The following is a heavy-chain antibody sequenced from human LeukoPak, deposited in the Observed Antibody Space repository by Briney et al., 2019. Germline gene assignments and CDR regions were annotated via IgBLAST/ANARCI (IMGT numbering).Heavy chain of an antibody. CDR3: ARGLIGSMVRGVRRDY. CDR2: INPNSGGT. J-gene: IGHJ4*02. CDR1: GYTFTGYY. Sequence: ASVKVSCKASGYTFTGYYMHWVRQAPGQGLEWMGWINPNSGGTNYAQKFQGWVTMTRDTSISTAYMELSRLRSDDTAVYYCARGLIGSMVRGVRRDYWGQGTLVTVSS. V-gene: IGHV1-2*04. D-gene: IGHD3-10*01.